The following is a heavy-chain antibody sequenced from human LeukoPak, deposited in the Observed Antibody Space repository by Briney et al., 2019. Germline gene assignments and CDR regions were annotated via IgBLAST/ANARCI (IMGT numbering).Heavy chain of an antibody. CDR2: MSPNSGDT. CDR1: GYTFTSYD. V-gene: IGHV1-8*01. CDR3: ARTYYYDSSGYPRGVAFDI. D-gene: IGHD3-22*01. Sequence: ASVKVSCKASGYTFTSYDFNWVRQATGQRPEWMGWMSPNSGDTGYAQKFQDRVTMTRNTSISTAYMELSSLRSDDTAVYYCARTYYYDSSGYPRGVAFDIWGQGTMVTVSS. J-gene: IGHJ3*02.